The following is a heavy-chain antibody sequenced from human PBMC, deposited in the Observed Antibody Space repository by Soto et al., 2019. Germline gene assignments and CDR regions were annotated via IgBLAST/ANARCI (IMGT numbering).Heavy chain of an antibody. D-gene: IGHD3-22*01. J-gene: IGHJ6*02. CDR3: ARVPERDYYDSSGPLEGYGMDV. CDR1: GGSISSGGYY. CDR2: INYSGST. V-gene: IGHV4-31*03. Sequence: QVQLQESGPGLVKPSRTLSLTCTVSGGSISSGGYYWSWIRQYPGKGLEWMGYINYSGSTSYNPSLKSRVTISLDTSKNRFSLRLTSVHAADTAMYYCARVPERDYYDSSGPLEGYGMDVWGQGTTVTVSS.